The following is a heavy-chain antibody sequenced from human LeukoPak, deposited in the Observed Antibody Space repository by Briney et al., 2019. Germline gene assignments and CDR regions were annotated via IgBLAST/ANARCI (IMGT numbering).Heavy chain of an antibody. J-gene: IGHJ2*01. Sequence: SETLSLTCTVSGGSISSYYWSWIRQPAGKGLQWIGRTDTSGNTNYKPSLKSRVTMSVDTSKNQFSLKPNSVTAADTAVYYCARVSSSWYQDWYFDLWGRGTLVTVSS. CDR2: TDTSGNT. CDR3: ARVSSSWYQDWYFDL. V-gene: IGHV4-4*07. D-gene: IGHD6-13*01. CDR1: GGSISSYY.